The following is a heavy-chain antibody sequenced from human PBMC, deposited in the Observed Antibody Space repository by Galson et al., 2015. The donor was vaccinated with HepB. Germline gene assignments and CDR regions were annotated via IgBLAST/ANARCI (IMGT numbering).Heavy chain of an antibody. J-gene: IGHJ5*01. CDR3: ARGHYLADAGTYNWFDS. D-gene: IGHD6-13*01. CDR2: IIPLFDIP. V-gene: IGHV1-69*10. Sequence: SVKVSCKASGGTLSDSAISWVRQAPGQGLEWMGGIIPLFDIPNYAEKFQGRVTITADKSTSTAYMELTGLRPDDTAVYYCARGHYLADAGTYNWFDSWGQGSLVAVSS. CDR1: GGTLSDSA.